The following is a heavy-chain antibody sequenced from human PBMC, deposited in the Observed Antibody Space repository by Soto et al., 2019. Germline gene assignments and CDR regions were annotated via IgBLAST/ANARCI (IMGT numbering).Heavy chain of an antibody. V-gene: IGHV4-39*01. CDR3: ARGSSIAGLYYGMDV. CDR2: IYYSGSI. Sequence: SETLSLTCSVSGGSITSSSYYWGWFRAPGKGLEWIAAIYYSGSIYHNPSLKSRVTMSIDTSKKQFSLKMSSVTAADTAVYYCARGSSIAGLYYGMDVWGQGSTVT. D-gene: IGHD6-6*01. J-gene: IGHJ6*02. CDR1: GGSITSSSYY.